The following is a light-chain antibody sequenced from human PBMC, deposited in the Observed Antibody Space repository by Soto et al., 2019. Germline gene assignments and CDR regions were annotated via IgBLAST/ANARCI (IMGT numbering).Light chain of an antibody. J-gene: IGKJ3*01. Sequence: EIVMTQSPATLSVSPGERATLSCRASQSVSSNLARYQQKPGQAPRLLIYGASTRATGIPARFSGSGSGTEFTLTISSLQSEDFAVYYCQQYNNWPFTFGPGTKVDI. CDR2: GAS. CDR1: QSVSSN. V-gene: IGKV3-15*01. CDR3: QQYNNWPFT.